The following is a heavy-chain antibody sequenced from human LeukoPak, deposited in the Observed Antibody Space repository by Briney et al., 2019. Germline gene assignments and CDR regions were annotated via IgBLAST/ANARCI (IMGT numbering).Heavy chain of an antibody. CDR3: ARKYSSSSGSVFDY. CDR2: ISSSSSYI. CDR1: GFTFSSYS. Sequence: GGSLRLSCAASGFTFSSYSMNWVRQAPGKGLEWVSCISSSSSYIYNADSVKGRFTISRDNAKNSLYLQMNSLRAEDTAVYYCARKYSSSSGSVFDYWGQGILVSVSS. J-gene: IGHJ4*02. V-gene: IGHV3-21*01. D-gene: IGHD6-6*01.